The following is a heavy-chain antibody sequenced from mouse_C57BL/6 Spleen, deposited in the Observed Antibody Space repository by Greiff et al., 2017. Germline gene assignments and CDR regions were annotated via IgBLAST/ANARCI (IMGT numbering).Heavy chain of an antibody. CDR2: INYDGSST. Sequence: EVKLMESEGGLVQPGSFMKLSCTASGFTFSDYYMAWVRQVPEKGLEWVANINYDGSSTYYLDSLTSRFIISRDNAKNILYLQMSSLKSEDTATYYCARDSGVVANVDYWGQGTTLTVSS. V-gene: IGHV5-16*01. D-gene: IGHD1-1*01. J-gene: IGHJ2*01. CDR1: GFTFSDYY. CDR3: ARDSGVVANVDY.